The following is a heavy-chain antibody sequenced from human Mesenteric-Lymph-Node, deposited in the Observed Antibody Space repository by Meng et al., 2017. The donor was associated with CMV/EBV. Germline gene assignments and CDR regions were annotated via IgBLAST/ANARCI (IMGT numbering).Heavy chain of an antibody. CDR1: GFTFSSYW. CDR2: ISGSGGST. J-gene: IGHJ4*02. CDR3: AKGSTIFGVDPSDY. V-gene: IGHV3-23*01. D-gene: IGHD3-3*01. Sequence: ASGFTFSSYWMHWVRQAPGKGLEWVSAISGSGGSTYYADSVKGRFTISRDNSKNTLYLQMNSLRAEDTAVYYCAKGSTIFGVDPSDYWGQGTLVTVSS.